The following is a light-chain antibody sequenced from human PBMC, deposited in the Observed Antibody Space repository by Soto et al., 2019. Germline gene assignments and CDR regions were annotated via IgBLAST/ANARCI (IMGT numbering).Light chain of an antibody. V-gene: IGKV1-5*03. Sequence: DIQMTQSPSTLSASVGDRVTITFRASQSISTWLAWYQQEPGKAPKLLIHKASSLQSGVPSRFSGSGSGTEFTLTISSLQPDDFATYYCQQYNSYWTFGQGTKVDIK. CDR2: KAS. CDR3: QQYNSYWT. CDR1: QSISTW. J-gene: IGKJ1*01.